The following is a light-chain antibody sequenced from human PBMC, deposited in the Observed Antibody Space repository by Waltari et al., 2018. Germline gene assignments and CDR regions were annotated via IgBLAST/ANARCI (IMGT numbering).Light chain of an antibody. Sequence: EIVMTQSPATLSVSPGERATLSCRASQSVSSNLAWYQQKPGQAPRLLIYGASTRATGIPARFSCSGSGTEFTLTISSLQSEDFAVYYCQQYNNWPLLFGGGTKVEIK. CDR1: QSVSSN. V-gene: IGKV3-15*01. J-gene: IGKJ4*01. CDR3: QQYNNWPLL. CDR2: GAS.